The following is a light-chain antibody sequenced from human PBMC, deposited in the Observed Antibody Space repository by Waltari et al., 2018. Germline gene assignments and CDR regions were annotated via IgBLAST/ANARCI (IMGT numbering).Light chain of an antibody. CDR2: STN. Sequence: QTVVTQEPSLTVSPGGTVTLTSASSTGAVTSGFYPSWFQQKPGQPPRALIYSTNNKHSWTPARFSGSLLGGKAALTLSGGQVEDEAEYYCLLYYGGAQVFGGGTKLTVL. V-gene: IGLV7-43*01. J-gene: IGLJ3*02. CDR3: LLYYGGAQV. CDR1: TGAVTSGFY.